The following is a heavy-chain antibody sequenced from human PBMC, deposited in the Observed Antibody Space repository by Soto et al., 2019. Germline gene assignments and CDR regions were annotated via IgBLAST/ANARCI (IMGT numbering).Heavy chain of an antibody. CDR3: ARGRESDP. CDR2: INPNSGGT. D-gene: IGHD3-10*01. V-gene: IGHV1-2*02. CDR1: GYTFTNYY. Sequence: QVQLVQSGAEVKKPGASVKVSCKASGYTFTNYYIHWVRQAPGQGLEWMGWINPNSGGTSYAQKFQGRVALTRDTSISTAYMELNSLRSDDTAMYYCARGRESDPWGQGTLVTVSS. J-gene: IGHJ5*02.